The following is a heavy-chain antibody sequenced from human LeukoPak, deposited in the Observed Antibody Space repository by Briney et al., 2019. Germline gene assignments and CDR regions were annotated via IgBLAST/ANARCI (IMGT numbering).Heavy chain of an antibody. CDR3: ARGVEYYDFWSGYSDLYYFDY. D-gene: IGHD3-3*01. Sequence: PGGSLRLSCAASGFTLSSYDMHWVRQATGKGLEWVSAIGTAGDTYYPGSVKGRFTISRENAKNSLYLQMNSLRAGDTAVYYCARGVEYYDFWSGYSDLYYFDYWGQGTLVTVSS. J-gene: IGHJ4*02. V-gene: IGHV3-13*01. CDR1: GFTLSSYD. CDR2: IGTAGDT.